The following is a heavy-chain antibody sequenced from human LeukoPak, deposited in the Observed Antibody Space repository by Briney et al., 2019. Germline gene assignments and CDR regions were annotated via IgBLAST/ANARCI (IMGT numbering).Heavy chain of an antibody. CDR3: ARVGLSTLVRGVLYY. J-gene: IGHJ4*02. Sequence: PSETLSLTCAVYGGSFSGYYWSWIRQPPGKGLEWIGEINHSGSTNYNPSLKSRVTISVDTSKNQFSLKLSSVTAADTAVYYCARVGLSTLVRGVLYYWGQGTLVTVSS. D-gene: IGHD4-23*01. V-gene: IGHV4-34*01. CDR2: INHSGST. CDR1: GGSFSGYY.